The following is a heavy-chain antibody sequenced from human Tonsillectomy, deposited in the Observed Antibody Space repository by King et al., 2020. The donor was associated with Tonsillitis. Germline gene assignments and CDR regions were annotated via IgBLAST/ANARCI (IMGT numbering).Heavy chain of an antibody. J-gene: IGHJ6*03. CDR1: GGSFSGYY. CDR2: INHSGST. CDR3: ARLPTTGVTRACRYYYYMDV. V-gene: IGHV4-34*01. Sequence: VQLQQWGAGLLKPSETLSLTCAVYGGSFSGYYWSWIRQPPGKGLEWIGEINHSGSTNYNPSLKSRVTISVDTSKNQFSLKLSSVTAADTAGYYCARLPTTGVTRACRYYYYMDVWGKGTTVTVSS. D-gene: IGHD4-23*01.